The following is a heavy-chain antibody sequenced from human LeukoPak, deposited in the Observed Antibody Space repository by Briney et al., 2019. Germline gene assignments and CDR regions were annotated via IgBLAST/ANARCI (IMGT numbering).Heavy chain of an antibody. V-gene: IGHV1-3*01. J-gene: IGHJ6*04. Sequence: GASVKVSCKASGYTFTSYAMHWVRQAPGQGLEWMGWINAGNGNTKYSQKFQGRVTITRDTSASTAYMELSSLRSEDTAVYYCARGASSSWYYYGMDVWGKGTTVTVSS. CDR1: GYTFTSYA. CDR2: INAGNGNT. D-gene: IGHD6-13*01. CDR3: ARGASSSWYYYGMDV.